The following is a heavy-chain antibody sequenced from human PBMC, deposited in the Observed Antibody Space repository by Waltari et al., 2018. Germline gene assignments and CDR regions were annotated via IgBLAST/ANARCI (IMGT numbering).Heavy chain of an antibody. CDR2: IYGDGTR. J-gene: IGHJ4*02. D-gene: IGHD6-13*01. V-gene: IGHV3-53*01. CDR1: GSTVPSHY. CDR3: AKTQSPVWAAPLNL. Sequence: EVQLVESGGGLLQPGGSLRLSCAASGSTVPSHYLTWVRQAPGQGLEWVSIIYGDGTRYYADSVKGRFTISRDISKRTVFLQMNSLRADDTAVYYCAKTQSPVWAAPLNLWGQGTLVTVSS.